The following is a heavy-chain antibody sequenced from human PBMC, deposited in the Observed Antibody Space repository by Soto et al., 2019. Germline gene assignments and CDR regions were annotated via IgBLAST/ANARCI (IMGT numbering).Heavy chain of an antibody. CDR3: ARDMGFGLSDY. V-gene: IGHV1-46*01. CDR1: GYTFPSYY. D-gene: IGHD3-10*01. CDR2: INPSGGST. Sequence: ASVKVSCKASGYTFPSYYMHWVRQAPGQGLEWMGIINPSGGSTSYAQKFQGRVTITRDTSASTAYMELSSLRSEDTAVYYCARDMGFGLSDYWGQGTLVTVSS. J-gene: IGHJ4*02.